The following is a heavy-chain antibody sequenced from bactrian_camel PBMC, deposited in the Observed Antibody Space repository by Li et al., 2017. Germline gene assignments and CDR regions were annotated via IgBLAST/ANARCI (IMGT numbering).Heavy chain of an antibody. CDR3: AARLCARPDQALSAVRNWENFRY. V-gene: IGHV3S1*01. CDR2: IDTNIRR. Sequence: VQLVESGGGSVAPGRSLKLSCKVSGSSIKKYCVMWFRQAPGRVREGVALIDTNIRRVYDDSVKGRFTLSRELSLQMSNLQPEDTAIYYCAARLCARPDQALSAVRNWENFRYWGQGTQVTVS. J-gene: IGHJ6*01. CDR1: GSSIKKYC. D-gene: IGHD3*01.